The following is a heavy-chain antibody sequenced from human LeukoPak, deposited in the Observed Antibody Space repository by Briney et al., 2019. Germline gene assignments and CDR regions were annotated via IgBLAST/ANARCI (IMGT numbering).Heavy chain of an antibody. V-gene: IGHV3-30*18. CDR1: GFTFSSYG. Sequence: GGSLRLSCAASGFTFSSYGMHWVRQAPGKGLEWVAVISYDGSNKYYADSVKGRFTISRDNSKNTLYLQMNSLRAEDTAVYYCAKVYDVDIGDVWGQGTTVTVSS. CDR2: ISYDGSNK. J-gene: IGHJ6*02. CDR3: AKVYDVDIGDV. D-gene: IGHD5-12*01.